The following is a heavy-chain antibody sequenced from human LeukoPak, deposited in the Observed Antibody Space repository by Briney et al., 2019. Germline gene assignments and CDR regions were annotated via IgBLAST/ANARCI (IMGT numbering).Heavy chain of an antibody. D-gene: IGHD1-1*01. Sequence: SETLSLTCTVSGGSISSNNYYWGWIRQPPGKGLEWIGSIYYTGSTDYNPSLKSRVTISVDTSKNQFSLRLSSVTAADTAVYYCARNPVQLERLSYYYMDVWGKGTTVTVS. CDR1: GGSISSNNYY. V-gene: IGHV4-39*07. J-gene: IGHJ6*03. CDR3: ARNPVQLERLSYYYMDV. CDR2: IYYTGST.